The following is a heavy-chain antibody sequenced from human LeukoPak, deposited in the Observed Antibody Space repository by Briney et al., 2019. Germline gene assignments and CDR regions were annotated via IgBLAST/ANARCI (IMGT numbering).Heavy chain of an antibody. CDR3: ASSRDGYNWRDFDY. CDR1: GFTFSSYE. Sequence: GGSLRLSCAASGFTFSSYEMNWVRQATGKGLEWVSYISSSGSTIYYADSVKGRFTISRDNAKNSLYLQMNSLRAEDTAVYYCASSRDGYNWRDFDYWGQGTLVTVSS. D-gene: IGHD5-24*01. V-gene: IGHV3-48*03. J-gene: IGHJ4*02. CDR2: ISSSGSTI.